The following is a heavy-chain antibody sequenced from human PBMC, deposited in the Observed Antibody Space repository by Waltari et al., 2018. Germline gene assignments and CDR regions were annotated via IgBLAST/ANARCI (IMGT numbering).Heavy chain of an antibody. D-gene: IGHD3-22*01. CDR1: GGSISSGGYY. J-gene: IGHJ4*02. V-gene: IGHV4-31*03. CDR2: IYYSGST. Sequence: QVQLQESGPGLVKPSQTLSLTCTVSGGSISSGGYYWSWIRQHPGKGLEWIGYIYYSGSTYYNPSLKSRVTISVDTSKNQFSLKLSSVTAADTAVYYCARDRGTHYYDSSGYYYDYWGQGTLVTVSS. CDR3: ARDRGTHYYDSSGYYYDY.